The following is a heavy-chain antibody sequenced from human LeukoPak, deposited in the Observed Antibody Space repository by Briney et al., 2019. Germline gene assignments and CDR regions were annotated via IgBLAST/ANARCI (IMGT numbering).Heavy chain of an antibody. CDR1: GGCISSSSYY. CDR3: ARHFRACLVVVEPAATKFDY. J-gene: IGHJ4*02. CDR2: IYYSGST. V-gene: IGHV4-39*01. Sequence: SETLSLTCTVSGGCISSSSYYWGWIRQPPGRGLGWIGSIYYSGSTYNNPSLKSRVAISVDTSKNQFSLKLSAVTAADTGVYNCARHFRACLVVVEPAATKFDYWGQGTLVTVSS. D-gene: IGHD2-2*01.